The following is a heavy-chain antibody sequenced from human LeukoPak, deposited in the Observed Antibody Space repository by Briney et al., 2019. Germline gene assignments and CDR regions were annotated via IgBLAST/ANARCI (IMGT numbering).Heavy chain of an antibody. J-gene: IGHJ4*02. V-gene: IGHV4-39*01. Sequence: SETLSLTCTVSGGSISSSSYYWGWIRQPPGKGLEWIGSIYYSGSTYYNPSLKSRVTISVDTSKNQFSLKLSSVTAADTAVYYCATRSLNSSGWDSQYYFDYWGQGTLVTVSS. CDR1: GGSISSSSYY. CDR2: IYYSGST. CDR3: ATRSLNSSGWDSQYYFDY. D-gene: IGHD6-19*01.